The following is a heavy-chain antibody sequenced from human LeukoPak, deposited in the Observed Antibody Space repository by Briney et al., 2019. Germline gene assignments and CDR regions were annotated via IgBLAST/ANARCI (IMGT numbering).Heavy chain of an antibody. V-gene: IGHV4-59*08. D-gene: IGHD3-10*01. CDR2: IYYSGST. CDR3: ARPNGSGSNYYFDN. Sequence: SETLSLTCTVSGGSIGSNYWSWIRQPPGKGLEWIGYIYYSGSTNYNPSLQNRVTISLDTSKNQFSLKLSSVTAADTAVYYCARPNGSGSNYYFDNWGQGILVTVSS. J-gene: IGHJ4*02. CDR1: GGSIGSNY.